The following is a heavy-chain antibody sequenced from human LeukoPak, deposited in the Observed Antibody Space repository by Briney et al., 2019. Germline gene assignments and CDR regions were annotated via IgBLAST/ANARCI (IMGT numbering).Heavy chain of an antibody. D-gene: IGHD3-3*01. J-gene: IGHJ4*02. CDR1: GFTFSRYW. V-gene: IGHV3-7*01. CDR2: IKQDASDK. CDR3: ARWSVLRSGFDY. Sequence: GGSLRLSCAASGFTFSRYWMSWVRQAPGKGLEWVANIKQDASDKYYVDSVKGRFTISRDNSKNTLYLQMNSLRAEDTAVYYCARWSVLRSGFDYWGQGTLVTVSS.